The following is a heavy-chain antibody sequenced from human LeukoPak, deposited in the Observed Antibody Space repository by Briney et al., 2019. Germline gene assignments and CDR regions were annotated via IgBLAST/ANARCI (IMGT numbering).Heavy chain of an antibody. CDR3: GRGPGIFLIYYFDD. CDR2: IYYTGST. V-gene: IGHV4-39*01. CDR1: GGSLSSISYY. D-gene: IGHD3-3*01. Sequence: PSETLSLTCTLYGGSLSSISYYWCWVRQPPGKGLEYIGSIYYTGSTYYNPSLESRVTMSLDTSKNQFSLKMSSVAAADTVKKYCGRGPGIFLIYYFDDWGEGTVVTVSS. J-gene: IGHJ4*02.